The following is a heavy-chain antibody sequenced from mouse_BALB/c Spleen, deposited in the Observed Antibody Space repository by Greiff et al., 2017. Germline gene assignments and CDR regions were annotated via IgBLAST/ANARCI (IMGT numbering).Heavy chain of an antibody. V-gene: IGHV5-6*01. D-gene: IGHD1-1*01. Sequence: EVKLQESGGDLVKPGGSLKLSCAASGFTFSSYGMSWVRQTPDKRLEWVATISSGGSYTYYPDSVKGRFTISRDNAKNTLYLQMSSLKSEDTAMYYCARHEDYDLAMDYWGQGTSVTVSS. CDR3: ARHEDYDLAMDY. CDR1: GFTFSSYG. CDR2: ISSGGSYT. J-gene: IGHJ4*01.